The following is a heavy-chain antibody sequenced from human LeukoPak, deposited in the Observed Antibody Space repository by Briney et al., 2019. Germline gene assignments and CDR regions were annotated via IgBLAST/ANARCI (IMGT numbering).Heavy chain of an antibody. Sequence: GASMKVSCKTSGGTFSSYAISWVRQAPGQGLEWMGGIIPIFGTANYAQKFQGRVTITADESTSTAYMELSSLRSEDTAVYYCARDGRDGYNQPGFDYWGQGTLVTVSS. D-gene: IGHD5-24*01. CDR1: GGTFSSYA. J-gene: IGHJ4*02. CDR3: ARDGRDGYNQPGFDY. CDR2: IIPIFGTA. V-gene: IGHV1-69*13.